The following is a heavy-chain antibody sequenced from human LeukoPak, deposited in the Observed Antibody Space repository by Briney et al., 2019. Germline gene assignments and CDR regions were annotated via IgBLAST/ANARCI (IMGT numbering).Heavy chain of an antibody. CDR3: ARVEGYCSGGSCYGAFDI. CDR2: INWNGGST. CDR1: GFTFDDYG. J-gene: IGHJ3*02. D-gene: IGHD2-15*01. Sequence: QSGGSLRLSCAASGFTFDDYGMSWVRQAPGKGLEWVSGINWNGGSTGYADSVKGRFTISRDNAKNSLYLQMNSLRAEDTALYHCARVEGYCSGGSCYGAFDIWGQGTMVTVSS. V-gene: IGHV3-20*01.